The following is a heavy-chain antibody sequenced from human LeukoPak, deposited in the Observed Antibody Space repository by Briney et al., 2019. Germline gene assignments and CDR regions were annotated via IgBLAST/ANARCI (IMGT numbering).Heavy chain of an antibody. D-gene: IGHD1-26*01. CDR3: ARSSAPLQVGDFDY. V-gene: IGHV3-11*06. CDR2: ISGSSSHI. CDR1: GFTFCDYY. Sequence: GGSLRLSCEASGFTFCDYYLSWIRQAPGKGLEWISYISGSSSHINYADSVKGRFTISRDNAKKSVYLQMDSLRAEDTAVYYCARSSAPLQVGDFDYWGQGTLVTVSS. J-gene: IGHJ4*02.